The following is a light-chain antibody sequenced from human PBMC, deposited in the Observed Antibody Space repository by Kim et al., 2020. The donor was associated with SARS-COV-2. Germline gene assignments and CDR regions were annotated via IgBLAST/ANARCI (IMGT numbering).Light chain of an antibody. J-gene: IGLJ2*01. CDR1: SSNIGSNY. CDR2: RNN. V-gene: IGLV1-47*01. CDR3: AAWDDSLSVV. Sequence: PGQSVTISCSGSSSNIGSNYVYWYQHLPGTAPKLLIYRNNQRPSGVPDRFSGSKSGTSASLAISGLRSEDEADYYCAAWDDSLSVVFGGGTQLTVL.